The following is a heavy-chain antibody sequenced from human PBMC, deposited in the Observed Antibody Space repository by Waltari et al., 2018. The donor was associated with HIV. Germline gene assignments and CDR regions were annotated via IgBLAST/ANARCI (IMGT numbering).Heavy chain of an antibody. Sequence: QVQLLQSGAEVKKPGASVKVPCKVLGYPLPDLSLHWVRQAPGKGLEWMGGFDPEDDETIYAQKFQGRVTMTEDTSTDSAYMELSSLTSEDTAVYYCATGGGTTSIQLYDLDVWGQGTTVTVSS. D-gene: IGHD1-26*01. CDR2: FDPEDDET. CDR1: GYPLPDLS. V-gene: IGHV1-24*01. CDR3: ATGGGTTSIQLYDLDV. J-gene: IGHJ6*02.